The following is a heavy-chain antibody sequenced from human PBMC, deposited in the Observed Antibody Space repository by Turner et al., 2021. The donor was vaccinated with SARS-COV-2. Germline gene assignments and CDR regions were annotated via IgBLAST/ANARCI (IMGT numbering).Heavy chain of an antibody. V-gene: IGHV3-23*01. J-gene: IGHJ4*02. CDR1: GFTFTSYA. CDR3: AKDSCDSDYRFDY. Sequence: VQLLESGGGVVQPWGSLRISCAPPGFTFTSYAMSWVRQAPGKGLEWVAIIGASGGTTYYADSVRDRFTISRDNSKNTLYLQINSLRAEDTALYYWAKDSCDSDYRFDYWGQGTLVTVSS. CDR2: IGASGGTT. D-gene: IGHD5-12*01.